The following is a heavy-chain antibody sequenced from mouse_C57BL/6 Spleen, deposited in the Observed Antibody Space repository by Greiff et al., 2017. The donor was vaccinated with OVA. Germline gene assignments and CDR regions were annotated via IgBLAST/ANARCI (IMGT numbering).Heavy chain of an antibody. CDR1: GYTFTSYW. J-gene: IGHJ2*01. D-gene: IGHD3-2*02. CDR3: ARSLDSSGWDDC. Sequence: QVQLQQPGAELVKPGASVKLSCKASGYTFTSYWMHWVKQRPGQGLEWIGMIHPNSGSTNYNEKFKSKATLTVDKSSRTAYMQLSSLTSEDSAVDYCARSLDSSGWDDCWGQGTTLTVSS. V-gene: IGHV1-64*01. CDR2: IHPNSGST.